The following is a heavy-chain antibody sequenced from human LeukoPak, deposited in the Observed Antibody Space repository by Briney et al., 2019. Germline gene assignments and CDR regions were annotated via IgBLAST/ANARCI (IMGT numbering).Heavy chain of an antibody. Sequence: GRSLRLSCAASGFTFSSYGMHWVRQVPGKGLEWVAVIWYDGSNKYYADSVKGRFTISRDNSKNTLYLQMNSLRAEDTAVYYCAKAYRYYDSSGDFDYWGQGTLVTVSS. CDR3: AKAYRYYDSSGDFDY. V-gene: IGHV3-33*06. CDR2: IWYDGSNK. CDR1: GFTFSSYG. J-gene: IGHJ4*02. D-gene: IGHD3-22*01.